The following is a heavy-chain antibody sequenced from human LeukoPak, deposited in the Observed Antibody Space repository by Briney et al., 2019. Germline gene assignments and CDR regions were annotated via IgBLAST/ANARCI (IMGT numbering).Heavy chain of an antibody. V-gene: IGHV1-46*01. CDR1: GYTFTSYY. CDR3: ARDPSLTRFDL. D-gene: IGHD4-23*01. Sequence: GASVKVSCKASGYTFTSYYMHWVRQAPGQGLEWMGIINPSGGSTSYAQKFQGRVTMTRDMSTSTVYMELSSLRSEDTAVYYCARDPSLTRFDLWGRGTLVTVSS. CDR2: INPSGGST. J-gene: IGHJ2*01.